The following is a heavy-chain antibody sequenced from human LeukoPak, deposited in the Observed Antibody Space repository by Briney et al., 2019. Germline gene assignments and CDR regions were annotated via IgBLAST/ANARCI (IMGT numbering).Heavy chain of an antibody. CDR2: IIPIFGTA. CDR3: ARGSGETGGYYYVY. Sequence: SVKVSCKASGGSFSRYAISWVRQAPGQGLEWMGGIIPIFGTANYAQKFQGRVTIIADESTRTAYMELRTLRSEDTAIYYCARGSGETGGYYYVYWGRGTPVTVSS. J-gene: IGHJ4*02. V-gene: IGHV1-69*13. CDR1: GGSFSRYA. D-gene: IGHD3-22*01.